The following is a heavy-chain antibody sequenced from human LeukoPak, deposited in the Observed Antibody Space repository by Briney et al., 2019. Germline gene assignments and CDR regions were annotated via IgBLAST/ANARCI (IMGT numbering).Heavy chain of an antibody. CDR3: ARDNYDSSGYYEERAFDI. D-gene: IGHD3-22*01. CDR1: GFTSSSYW. V-gene: IGHV3-7*01. J-gene: IGHJ3*02. CDR2: IKQDGSEK. Sequence: GGSLRLSCAASGFTSSSYWMSWVRQAPGKGLEWVANIKQDGSEKYYVDSVKGRFTISRDNAKNSLYLQMNSLRAEDTAVYYCARDNYDSSGYYEERAFDIWGQGTMVTVSS.